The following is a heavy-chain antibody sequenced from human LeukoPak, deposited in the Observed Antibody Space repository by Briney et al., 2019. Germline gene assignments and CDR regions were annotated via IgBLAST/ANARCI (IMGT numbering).Heavy chain of an antibody. CDR1: GFTFDDYA. CDR2: ISWSRGSI. J-gene: IGHJ4*02. CDR3: AKGARGGATTFDY. D-gene: IGHD1-26*01. V-gene: IGHV3-9*01. Sequence: GGSLRLSCAASGFTFDDYAMHWVRQAPGKGLEWVSGISWSRGSIGYADSVKGRFTISRDNAKNSLYLQMNSLRAEDTALYYCAKGARGGATTFDYWGQGTLVTVSS.